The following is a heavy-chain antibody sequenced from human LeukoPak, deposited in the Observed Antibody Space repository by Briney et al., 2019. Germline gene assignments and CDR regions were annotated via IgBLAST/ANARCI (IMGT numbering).Heavy chain of an antibody. Sequence: ASVKVSCTASGYTFTGYAISWVRQAPGPGLEWRGWISTYNGETNYAQNLQGRVTLPRATSWTSAYMELRSLRSDDTAVYYCARDPSNTSGRYIYFDSWSQGTLVTVSS. CDR2: ISTYNGET. J-gene: IGHJ4*02. D-gene: IGHD6-19*01. V-gene: IGHV1-18*04. CDR3: ARDPSNTSGRYIYFDS. CDR1: GYTFTGYA.